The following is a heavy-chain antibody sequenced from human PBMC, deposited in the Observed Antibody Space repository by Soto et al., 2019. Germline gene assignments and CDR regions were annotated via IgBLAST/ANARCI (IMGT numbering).Heavy chain of an antibody. J-gene: IGHJ5*02. Sequence: ASVKVSCKASGCTFTSYGISWVRPAPGQGLECMGWISSYNGNTNYAQKLQGRVTMTTDTSTSTAYMKLRSLRSDDTAVYYCARAVACTGWFDPWGQGTLVTVSS. V-gene: IGHV1-18*01. CDR3: ARAVACTGWFDP. CDR2: ISSYNGNT. CDR1: GCTFTSYG. D-gene: IGHD6-19*01.